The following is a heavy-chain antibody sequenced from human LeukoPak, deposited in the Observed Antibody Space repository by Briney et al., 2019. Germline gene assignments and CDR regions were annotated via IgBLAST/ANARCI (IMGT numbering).Heavy chain of an antibody. V-gene: IGHV4-59*01. J-gene: IGHJ4*02. Sequence: SETLSLTCTVSGGSISTYYWSWIRQPPGRGLEWIGYIYYNGSTNYNPSLKSRVTISVDTSKNQFSLKLSSVTAADTAVYYCAKGRTSCGGDCYSSYRLFDYWGRGTLVTVSS. CDR1: GGSISTYY. D-gene: IGHD2-21*02. CDR3: AKGRTSCGGDCYSSYRLFDY. CDR2: IYYNGST.